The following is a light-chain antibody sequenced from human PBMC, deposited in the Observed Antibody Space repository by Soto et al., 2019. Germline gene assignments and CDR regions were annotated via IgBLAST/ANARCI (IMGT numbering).Light chain of an antibody. CDR3: AAWDDSLYGWV. CDR1: SSNIGSNT. Sequence: QSVLTQPPSASGTPGQRVTISCSGSSSNIGSNTVNWYQQLPGTAPTLLIYYNNQRPSGVPGRFSGSKSGTSASLAISGLQSEDEAHYYCAAWDDSLYGWVFGGGTKVTVL. V-gene: IGLV1-44*01. CDR2: YNN. J-gene: IGLJ3*02.